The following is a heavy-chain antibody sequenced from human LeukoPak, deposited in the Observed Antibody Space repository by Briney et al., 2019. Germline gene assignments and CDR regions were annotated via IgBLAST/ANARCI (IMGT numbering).Heavy chain of an antibody. CDR3: ATLPSFNIVATIP. Sequence: GASVKGSCKVSGYTPTELSMHWVRQAPGKGLEWMGGFDPEDGETIYAQKFQGRVTMTEDTSTDTAYMELSSLRSEDTAVYYCATLPSFNIVATIPWGQGTLVTVSS. V-gene: IGHV1-24*01. D-gene: IGHD5-12*01. J-gene: IGHJ5*02. CDR1: GYTPTELS. CDR2: FDPEDGET.